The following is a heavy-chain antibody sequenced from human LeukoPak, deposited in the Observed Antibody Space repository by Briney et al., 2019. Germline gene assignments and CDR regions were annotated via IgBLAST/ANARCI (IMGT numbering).Heavy chain of an antibody. Sequence: GGSLRLSCAASGFTFSSYGMHWVRQAPGKGLEWVAVISYDGSNKYYVDSVKGRFTISRDNSKNTLYLQMNSLRAEDTAVYYCASPVFFDIWGQGTMVTVSS. CDR3: ASPVFFDI. CDR1: GFTFSSYG. CDR2: ISYDGSNK. D-gene: IGHD1-14*01. J-gene: IGHJ3*02. V-gene: IGHV3-30*03.